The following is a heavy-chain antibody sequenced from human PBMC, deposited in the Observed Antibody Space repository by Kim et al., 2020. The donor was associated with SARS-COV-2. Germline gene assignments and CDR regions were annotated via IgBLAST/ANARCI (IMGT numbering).Heavy chain of an antibody. V-gene: IGHV3-23*01. CDR3: AKSGQLDY. J-gene: IGHJ4*02. D-gene: IGHD5-12*01. Sequence: RGATTYSPGPVKGRFTIPRDNSKNTLYLQMNNLRAEDTAVYFCAKSGQLDYWGQGTLVTVSS. CDR2: RGATT.